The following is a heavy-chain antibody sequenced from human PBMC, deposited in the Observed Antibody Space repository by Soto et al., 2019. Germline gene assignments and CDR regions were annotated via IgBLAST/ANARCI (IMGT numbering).Heavy chain of an antibody. V-gene: IGHV4-59*01. Sequence: PSETLSLTCTVSGGSISNYYWNWIRQPPGKGLEWIGHIHSSGSTNYNPSLKSRVTMSLDTSKNQFSLQLSSVTAADTAVYYCARDRPFNSGWYGIGYWGQGTLVTVSS. CDR2: IHSSGST. J-gene: IGHJ4*02. CDR1: GGSISNYY. D-gene: IGHD6-19*01. CDR3: ARDRPFNSGWYGIGY.